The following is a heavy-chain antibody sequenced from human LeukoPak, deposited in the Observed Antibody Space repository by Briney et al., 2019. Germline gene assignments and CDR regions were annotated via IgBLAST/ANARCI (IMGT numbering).Heavy chain of an antibody. CDR2: IYYSGST. J-gene: IGHJ4*02. CDR3: AAGDGLNFDY. Sequence: SETLSLTCTVSGGSISSYYWSWIRQPPGKGLEWIGYIYYSGSTNYNPSLKSRVTISVDTSKNQFSLKLSSVAAADTAVYYCAAGDGLNFDYWGQGTLVTVSS. V-gene: IGHV4-59*08. CDR1: GGSISSYY. D-gene: IGHD1-26*01.